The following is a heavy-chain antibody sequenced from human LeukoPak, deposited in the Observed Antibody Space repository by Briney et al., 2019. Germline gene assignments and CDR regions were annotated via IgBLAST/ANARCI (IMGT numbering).Heavy chain of an antibody. V-gene: IGHV1-18*01. CDR3: ARLDYGGNRGAFDI. Sequence: ASVKVSYKTSGYTFTTYAISWVRQAPRQELEWMGWISAYKGNTDYAQKFQGRVTMTTDTSTSTVYMELRSLRSDDTAVYYCARLDYGGNRGAFDIWGQGTMVTVSS. D-gene: IGHD4-23*01. CDR1: GYTFTTYA. CDR2: ISAYKGNT. J-gene: IGHJ3*02.